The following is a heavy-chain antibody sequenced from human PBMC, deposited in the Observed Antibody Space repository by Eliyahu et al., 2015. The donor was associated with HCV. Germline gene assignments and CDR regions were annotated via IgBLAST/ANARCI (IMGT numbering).Heavy chain of an antibody. V-gene: IGHV1-2*02. J-gene: IGHJ4*02. CDR2: INPNSGGT. D-gene: IGHD3-10*01. CDR3: ARGRYYYGSGSYFDY. CDR1: GYXFTGYY. Sequence: QVQLVQSGAEVKKPGASVXXSCXASGYXFTGYYMHWVRQAPGQGLEWMGWINPNSGGTNYXQKFQGRVTMTRDTSISTAYMELSRLRSDDTAVYYCARGRYYYGSGSYFDYWGQGTLVTVSS.